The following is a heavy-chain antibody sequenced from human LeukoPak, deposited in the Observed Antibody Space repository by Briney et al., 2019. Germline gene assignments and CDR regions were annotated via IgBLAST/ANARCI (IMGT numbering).Heavy chain of an antibody. D-gene: IGHD3-22*01. CDR1: GYTFTGYY. J-gene: IGHJ4*02. V-gene: IGHV1-2*02. CDR2: INPHSGGT. CDR3: ARVSYDSRVSAGGYFDY. Sequence: ASVKVSCKASGYTFTGYYIQWVRQAPGQGLEWMGWINPHSGGTNYAQEFQGRVTMTRDTSISTAYMEPSSLRPDDTAVYYCARVSYDSRVSAGGYFDYWGQGTLVTVSS.